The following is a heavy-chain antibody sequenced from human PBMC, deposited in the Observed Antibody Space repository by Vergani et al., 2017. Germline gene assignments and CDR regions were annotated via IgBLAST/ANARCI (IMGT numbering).Heavy chain of an antibody. D-gene: IGHD3-16*01. Sequence: QLQLQESGPGLVKPSATLSLTCCVPGASIRSSNYYWGWIRQPPGKGLEWIASIYNSGNGDSSSSLKSRVTISADTSKNQFSLRLTSVTAADTAVYYCASGKYYSDSTSHFRGRYFDVWGRGTLVTVPS. CDR1: GASIRSSNYY. CDR2: IYNSGNG. J-gene: IGHJ2*01. CDR3: ASGKYYSDSTSHFRGRYFDV. V-gene: IGHV4-39*01.